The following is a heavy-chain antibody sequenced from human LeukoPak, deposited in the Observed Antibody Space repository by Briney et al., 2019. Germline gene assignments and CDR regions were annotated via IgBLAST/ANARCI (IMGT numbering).Heavy chain of an antibody. J-gene: IGHJ4*02. V-gene: IGHV3-23*01. CDR2: ISGSGGST. Sequence: GGSLRLSCAASGFTFSNYAMSWVRQAPGKGLEWVSAISGSGGSTYYADSVKGRFTISRDNSKNTLYLQMNSLRAEDTAVYYCAKESMVRGVITNFDYWGQGTLVTVSS. D-gene: IGHD3-10*01. CDR3: AKESMVRGVITNFDY. CDR1: GFTFSNYA.